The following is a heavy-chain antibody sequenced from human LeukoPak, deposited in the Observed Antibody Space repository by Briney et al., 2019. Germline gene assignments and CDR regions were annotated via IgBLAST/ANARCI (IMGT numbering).Heavy chain of an antibody. V-gene: IGHV4-34*01. J-gene: IGHJ4*02. D-gene: IGHD3-10*01. CDR3: AGSHGSGRYFDY. Sequence: SETLSLTCAVYGGSFSGYYWSWIRQPPGKGLEWIGEINHSGSTNYNPSLKSRVTISVDTSKNQFSLKMSSVSAADTAVYYCAGSHGSGRYFDYWGQGTLVPVSS. CDR2: INHSGST. CDR1: GGSFSGYY.